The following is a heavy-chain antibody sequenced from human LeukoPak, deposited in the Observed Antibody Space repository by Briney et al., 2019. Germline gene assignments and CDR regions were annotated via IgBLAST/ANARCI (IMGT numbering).Heavy chain of an antibody. D-gene: IGHD3-16*02. CDR3: ARSGVWGSYRSRPFDY. Sequence: SVKVSCKASGGTFSSYTISWVRQAPGQGLEWMGRIIPILGIANYAQKFQGRVTITADKSTSTAYMELSSLRPEDTAVYYCARSGVWGSYRSRPFDYWGQGTLVTVSS. V-gene: IGHV1-69*02. CDR1: GGTFSSYT. CDR2: IIPILGIA. J-gene: IGHJ4*02.